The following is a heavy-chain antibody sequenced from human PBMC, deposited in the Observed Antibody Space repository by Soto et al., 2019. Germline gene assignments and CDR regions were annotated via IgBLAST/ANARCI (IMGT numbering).Heavy chain of an antibody. D-gene: IGHD2-15*01. CDR1: GGSISPFY. CDR2: LYYSGNT. V-gene: IGHV4-59*01. J-gene: IGHJ4*02. CDR3: ARVGGVAARTVDY. Sequence: PSETLSLTCTVSGGSISPFYWSWVRQPPGKGLEWIGYLYYSGNTNYNPSLKSRVTISVDASKNQVSLRLTSVTAADTAVYYCARVGGVAARTVDYWGQGTVVTV.